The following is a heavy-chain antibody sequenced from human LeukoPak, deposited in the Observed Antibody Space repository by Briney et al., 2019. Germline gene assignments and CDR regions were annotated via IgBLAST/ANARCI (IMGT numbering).Heavy chain of an antibody. CDR2: IYHSGST. D-gene: IGHD2-15*01. CDR1: GGSISSYY. CDR3: ARTSADNYYYMDV. V-gene: IGHV4-59*04. J-gene: IGHJ6*03. Sequence: SETLSLTCTVSGGSISSYYWSWIRQPPGKGLEWIGSIYHSGSTYYNPSLKSRVTISVDTSKNQFSLKLSSVTAADTAMYYCARTSADNYYYMDVWGKGTTVTVSS.